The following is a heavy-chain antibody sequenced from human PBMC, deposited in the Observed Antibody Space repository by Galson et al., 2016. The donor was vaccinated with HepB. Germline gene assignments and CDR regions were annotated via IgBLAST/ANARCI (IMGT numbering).Heavy chain of an antibody. Sequence: VKVSCKASGHTFTSYGISWVRQAPGQGLEWMGWISAYNGNANYAQKLRGRVTMTTDTSTSTVYMELRSLRSDDTAVYYCARDAVSGNYYFLDYWGQGTLVTVSS. CDR2: ISAYNGNA. J-gene: IGHJ4*02. D-gene: IGHD1-26*01. V-gene: IGHV1-18*01. CDR1: GHTFTSYG. CDR3: ARDAVSGNYYFLDY.